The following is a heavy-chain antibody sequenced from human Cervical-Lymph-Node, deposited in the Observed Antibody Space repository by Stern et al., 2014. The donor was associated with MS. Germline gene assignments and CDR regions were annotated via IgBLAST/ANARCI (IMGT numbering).Heavy chain of an antibody. CDR2: IFPGDSDI. CDR3: ARPGVTTRFDY. Sequence: VQLVQSGAEVRKPGESLTISCLASGYSFYSYWIGWVRQMPGKGLEWMGIIFPGDSDIRSSPSFQGQVPISADKSINTAYLQWSSLKASDTAMYYCARPGVTTRFDYWGQGTLVTVSS. V-gene: IGHV5-51*01. CDR1: GYSFYSYW. J-gene: IGHJ4*02. D-gene: IGHD3-3*01.